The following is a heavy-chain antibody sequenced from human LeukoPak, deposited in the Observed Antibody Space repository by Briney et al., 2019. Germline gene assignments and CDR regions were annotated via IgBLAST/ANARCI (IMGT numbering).Heavy chain of an antibody. CDR1: GGSFSGYY. V-gene: IGHV4-34*01. J-gene: IGHJ4*02. CDR2: INHSGST. D-gene: IGHD6-13*01. CDR3: ARETSSSLDFIFDY. Sequence: SETLSLTCAVYGGSFSGYYWSWIRQPPGKGLEWIGEINHSGSTNYNPSLKSRVTISVDTSKNQFSLKLSSVTAADTAVYYCARETSSSLDFIFDYWGQGTLVTVSS.